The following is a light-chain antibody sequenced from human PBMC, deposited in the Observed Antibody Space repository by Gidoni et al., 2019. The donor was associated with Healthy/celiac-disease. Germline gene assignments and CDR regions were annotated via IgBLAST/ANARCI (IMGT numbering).Light chain of an antibody. J-gene: IGKJ2*01. CDR1: QSVSSN. CDR3: QQYNNWPRMYT. V-gene: IGKV3-15*01. Sequence: VMTPSPATLSVSPGERATLSCRASQSVSSNLAWYQQKPGQAPRLLIYGASTRATGIPARFSGSGSGTEFTLTISSLKSEDFAVYYCQQYNNWPRMYTFXXXTKLEIK. CDR2: GAS.